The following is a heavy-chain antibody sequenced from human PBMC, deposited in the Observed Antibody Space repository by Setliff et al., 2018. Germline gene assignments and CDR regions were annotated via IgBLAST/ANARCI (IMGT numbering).Heavy chain of an antibody. J-gene: IGHJ6*03. V-gene: IGHV1-18*01. CDR1: GYTFTNYG. CDR3: AREGRRYYDSSGYYYDPYYYYYMDV. CDR2: ISAYNDNT. D-gene: IGHD3-22*01. Sequence: ASVKVSCKASGYTFTNYGISWVRQAPGQGLEWRGWISAYNDNTNYAQKVQGRVTMTTDTSTSTAYMELRSLTSDDTAVYYCAREGRRYYDSSGYYYDPYYYYYMDVWGKGTTVTVSS.